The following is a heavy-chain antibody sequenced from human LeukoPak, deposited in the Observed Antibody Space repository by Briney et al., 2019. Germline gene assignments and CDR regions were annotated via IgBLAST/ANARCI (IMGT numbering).Heavy chain of an antibody. Sequence: GESLKISCKASGFTFNSHWIAWVRQTPGKGLEWMVMVYPGDSSTQYSPSFQGQVTISVDKSINTAFLQWSSLKASDTGMYFCAKGLYSNAWYWFDPWGQGTLVTVSS. CDR1: GFTFNSHW. CDR3: AKGLYSNAWYWFDP. D-gene: IGHD6-19*01. V-gene: IGHV5-51*01. CDR2: VYPGDSST. J-gene: IGHJ5*02.